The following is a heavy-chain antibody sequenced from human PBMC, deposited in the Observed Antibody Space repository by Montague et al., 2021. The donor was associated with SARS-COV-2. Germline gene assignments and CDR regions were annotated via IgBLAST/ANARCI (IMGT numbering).Heavy chain of an antibody. Sequence: SETLSLTCTVSGGSISSYYWSWIRQPPGKGLEWIGYIYYSGSTNYNPSLKSRVTISVDTSKNQFSLKLSSVTAADTAVYYCARHRPPDNIVATVYFDYWGQGALVTVSS. CDR3: ARHRPPDNIVATVYFDY. V-gene: IGHV4-59*08. D-gene: IGHD5-12*01. J-gene: IGHJ4*02. CDR1: GGSISSYY. CDR2: IYYSGST.